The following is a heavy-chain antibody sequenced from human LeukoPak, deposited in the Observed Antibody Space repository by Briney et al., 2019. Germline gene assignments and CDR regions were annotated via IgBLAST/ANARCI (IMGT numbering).Heavy chain of an antibody. Sequence: GRSLRLSCAASGFTFSSHAVHWVRQAPGKGLEWVAVISNDGNNKCYGDSVKGRFTISRDNSKNTLYLLMNSLRADDTAVYYCARGQYCSGTSCYAYYYYYNMDVWGQGTTVTVSS. CDR3: ARGQYCSGTSCYAYYYYYNMDV. J-gene: IGHJ6*02. CDR1: GFTFSSHA. V-gene: IGHV3-30*04. CDR2: ISNDGNNK. D-gene: IGHD2-2*01.